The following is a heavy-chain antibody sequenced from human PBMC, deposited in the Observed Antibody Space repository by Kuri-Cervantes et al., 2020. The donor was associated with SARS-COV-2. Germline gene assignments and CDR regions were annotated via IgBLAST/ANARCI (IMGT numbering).Heavy chain of an antibody. J-gene: IGHJ6*02. Sequence: ASVKVSCKASGYTFTSYDINWVRQATGQGLEWMGWMNPNSGNTGYAQKFQDRVTMTRNTSISTAYMELSSLRSEDTAVYYCARVACSGGSCYPRYYYYGMDVWGQGTTVTVSS. CDR1: GYTFTSYD. V-gene: IGHV1-8*01. CDR2: MNPNSGNT. D-gene: IGHD2-15*01. CDR3: ARVACSGGSCYPRYYYYGMDV.